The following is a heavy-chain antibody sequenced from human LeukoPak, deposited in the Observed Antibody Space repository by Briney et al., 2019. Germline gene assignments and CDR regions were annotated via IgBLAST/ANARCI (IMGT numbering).Heavy chain of an antibody. CDR2: ISYDGSNK. Sequence: PGGSLRLSCVAPGFTFSSYGMHWVRQAPGKGLEWVAVISYDGSNKHYVDSVKGRFTISRDNSKNTVHLQMNSLRVEDTAVYYCAATKTFDYWGQGTLVTVSS. V-gene: IGHV3-30*03. J-gene: IGHJ4*02. D-gene: IGHD1-26*01. CDR3: AATKTFDY. CDR1: GFTFSSYG.